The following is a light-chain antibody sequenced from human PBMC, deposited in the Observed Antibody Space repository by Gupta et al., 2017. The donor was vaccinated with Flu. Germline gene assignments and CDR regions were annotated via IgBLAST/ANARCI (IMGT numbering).Light chain of an antibody. CDR3: GAWDSALSARV. Sequence: QSDLTQPPSASGTPGQTVTIACSGSSSNIGANPVRWYQQVPGTAPKLIIYDNNERPSGFPDRFSGSKSGNSASLTISGLQADNEADYYCGAWDSALSARVFGGGTKLTVL. J-gene: IGLJ2*01. CDR1: SSNIGANP. V-gene: IGLV1-44*01. CDR2: DNN.